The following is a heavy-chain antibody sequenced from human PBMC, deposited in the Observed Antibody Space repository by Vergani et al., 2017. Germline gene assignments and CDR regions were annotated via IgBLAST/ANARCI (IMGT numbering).Heavy chain of an antibody. CDR3: ASTYHTLYSSSWGDPQYYYYYYMDV. V-gene: IGHV1-69*01. J-gene: IGHJ6*03. D-gene: IGHD6-13*01. CDR2: IIPIFGTA. Sequence: QVQLVQSGAEVKKPGSSVKVSCKASGGTFSSYAISWVRQAPGQGLEWMGGIIPIFGTANYAQKFQGRVTITADESTSTASMEPRSLRSEDSAVYYCASTYHTLYSSSWGDPQYYYYYYMDVWGKGTTVTVSS. CDR1: GGTFSSYA.